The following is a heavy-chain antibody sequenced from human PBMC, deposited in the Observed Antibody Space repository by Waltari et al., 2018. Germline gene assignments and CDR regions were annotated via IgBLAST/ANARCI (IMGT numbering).Heavy chain of an antibody. Sequence: VQLQESGPGLVKPSETLSLTCTVSGGSISSHYWSWIRQPPGKGLEWIGYIYYSGSTNYNPSLKSRVTISVDTSKNQFSLKLSSVTAADTAVYYCARTGPCSGGSCYSDYWGQGTLVTVSS. CDR2: IYYSGST. J-gene: IGHJ4*02. CDR3: ARTGPCSGGSCYSDY. V-gene: IGHV4-59*11. CDR1: GGSISSHY. D-gene: IGHD2-15*01.